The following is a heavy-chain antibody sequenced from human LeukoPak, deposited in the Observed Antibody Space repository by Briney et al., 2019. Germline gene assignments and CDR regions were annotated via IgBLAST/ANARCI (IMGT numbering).Heavy chain of an antibody. CDR3: AKGGTSSSWYVRRTNWFDP. CDR2: ISGSGGST. D-gene: IGHD6-13*01. J-gene: IGHJ5*02. V-gene: IGHV3-23*01. CDR1: GFTFSSYA. Sequence: PGGSLRLSCAASGFTFSSYAMSWVRQAPGKGLEWVSAISGSGGSTYYADSVKGRFTISRDNSKNTLYLQINSLRAEDTAVYYCAKGGTSSSWYVRRTNWFDPWGQGTLVTVSS.